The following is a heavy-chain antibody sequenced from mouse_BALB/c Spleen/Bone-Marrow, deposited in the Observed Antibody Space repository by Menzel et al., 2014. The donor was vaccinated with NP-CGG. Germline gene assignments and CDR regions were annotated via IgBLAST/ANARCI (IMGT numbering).Heavy chain of an antibody. CDR1: GYTFTSYW. Sequence: GQLQQSGAELVKPGAPVKLSCKASGYTFTSYWMNWVKQRPGRGLEWIGRIDPSDSETHYNQKFKDKATLTVDKSSSTAYIQLSSLISEDSAVYYCARALGDGYYYAMDYWGQGPSGTISS. CDR3: ARALGDGYYYAMDY. V-gene: IGHV1-74*01. J-gene: IGHJ4*01. D-gene: IGHD2-3*01. CDR2: IDPSDSET.